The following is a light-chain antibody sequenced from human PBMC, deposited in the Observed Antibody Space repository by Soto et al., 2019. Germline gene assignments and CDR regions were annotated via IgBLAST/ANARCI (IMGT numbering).Light chain of an antibody. CDR3: QQYNNWPKT. V-gene: IGKV3-15*01. CDR2: GAS. J-gene: IGKJ1*01. CDR1: QSVSSK. Sequence: DTVMTQSPATLSVSPGERASLSCRASQSVSSKLAWYQQRPGQAPRLLIYGASTRATGIPARFCGSGSGTEFTLTISSLQSEDFAVYFCQQYNNWPKTFGQGTKVEIK.